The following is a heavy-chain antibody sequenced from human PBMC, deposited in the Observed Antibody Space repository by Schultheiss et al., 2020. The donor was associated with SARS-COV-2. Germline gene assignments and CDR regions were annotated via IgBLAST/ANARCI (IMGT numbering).Heavy chain of an antibody. Sequence: GGSLRLSCAASGFTVSSNYMSWVRQAPGKGLEWVSGISTSGSTTHYADSVKGRFTISRDNSKNTLYLQMNSLRAEDTAVYYCAKDPDYSKPSNFDYWGQGTLVTVSS. J-gene: IGHJ4*02. CDR1: GFTVSSNY. D-gene: IGHD4-11*01. V-gene: IGHV3-23*01. CDR3: AKDPDYSKPSNFDY. CDR2: ISTSGSTT.